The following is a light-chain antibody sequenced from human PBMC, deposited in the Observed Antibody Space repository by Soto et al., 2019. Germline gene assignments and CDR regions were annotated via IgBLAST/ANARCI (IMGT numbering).Light chain of an antibody. V-gene: IGLV2-23*01. CDR2: EGT. CDR1: SSDVGSYNL. CDR3: YSYAGENLYV. Sequence: QSVLTQPASVSASPWQSITIPCTGTSSDVGSYNLVSWFQRHPGKVPRLLIYEGTKRPSGLSDRFSGSKSGTTASLTISGLQAEDEAHYYCYSYAGENLYVFGTGTKVTVL. J-gene: IGLJ1*01.